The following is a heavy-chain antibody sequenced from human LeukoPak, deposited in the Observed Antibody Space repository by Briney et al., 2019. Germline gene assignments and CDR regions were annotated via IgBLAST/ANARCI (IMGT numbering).Heavy chain of an antibody. CDR2: IYWNDDK. V-gene: IGHV2-5*08. J-gene: IGHJ4*02. Sequence: VSGPALVEPTQTLTLTCTFSGFSLSTSGMCVSWIRQPPGKALEWLALIYWNDDKRYSPSLKSRLTITKDTSKNQVVLTMTNMDPVDTATYYCAHRRPGYYFDYWGQGTLVTVSS. CDR1: GFSLSTSGMC. CDR3: AHRRPGYYFDY.